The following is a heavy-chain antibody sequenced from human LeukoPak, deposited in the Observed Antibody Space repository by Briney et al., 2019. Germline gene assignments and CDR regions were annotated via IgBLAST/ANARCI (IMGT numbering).Heavy chain of an antibody. D-gene: IGHD4-17*01. V-gene: IGHV3-21*01. J-gene: IGHJ3*02. CDR2: ISSSSSYI. CDR3: ARDLIASTVTTGRGGFDI. Sequence: GGSLRLSCAASGFTFSSYSMNWVRQAPGKGLEWLSSISSSSSYIYYADSVKGRFTISRDNAKNSLYLQMNSLRAEDTAVYYCARDLIASTVTTGRGGFDIWGQGTMVTVSS. CDR1: GFTFSSYS.